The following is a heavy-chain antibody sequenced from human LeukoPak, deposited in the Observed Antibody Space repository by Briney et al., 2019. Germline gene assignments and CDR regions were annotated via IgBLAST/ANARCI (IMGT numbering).Heavy chain of an antibody. D-gene: IGHD3-16*01. V-gene: IGHV3-53*01. CDR3: ARFGGGEFGGDY. CDR2: IYSGGST. J-gene: IGHJ4*02. Sequence: GGSLRLSCAASGFTDSSNYMSWVRQAPGKGLEWVSVIYSGGSTYYADSVKGRFTISRDNSRNTLYLQMNSLRAEDTAVYYCARFGGGEFGGDYWGQGTLVTVSS. CDR1: GFTDSSNY.